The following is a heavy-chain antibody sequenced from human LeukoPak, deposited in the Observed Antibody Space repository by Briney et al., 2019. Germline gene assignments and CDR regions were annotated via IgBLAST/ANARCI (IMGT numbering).Heavy chain of an antibody. CDR1: VHPLSKYW. Sequence: GGSLKLSCTPSVHPLSKYWTLWARQAPGKGLESVPRINTDGTVTTYADSVKGRFPVSRENADNTMFLQMNSVREKAPPVYSCQTKTWLATPPDSWGQGTPVTVSS. D-gene: IGHD6-19*01. CDR2: INTDGTVT. V-gene: IGHV3-74*01. CDR3: QTKTWLATPPDS. J-gene: IGHJ4*02.